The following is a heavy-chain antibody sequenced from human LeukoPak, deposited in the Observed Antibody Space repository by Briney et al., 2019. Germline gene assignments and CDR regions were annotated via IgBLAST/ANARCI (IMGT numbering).Heavy chain of an antibody. J-gene: IGHJ4*02. CDR2: IYYSGST. V-gene: IGHV4-59*01. CDR1: GGSISRYY. D-gene: IGHD4-17*01. CDR3: ARVDGGDYGAHFDY. Sequence: SETLSLTCTVSGGSISRYYWSWIRQPPGKGLEWMGFIYYSGSTNYNPSLKSRVTISVDTSKNQFSLKLSSVTAADTAVYYCARVDGGDYGAHFDYWGQGTLVTVSS.